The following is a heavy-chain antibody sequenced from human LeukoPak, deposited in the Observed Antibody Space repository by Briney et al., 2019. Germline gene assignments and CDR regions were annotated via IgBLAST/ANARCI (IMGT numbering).Heavy chain of an antibody. D-gene: IGHD2-2*01. J-gene: IGHJ6*04. CDR2: ISYDGSNK. Sequence: PGGSLRLSCAASGFTFSSYAMHWVRQAPGKGLEWVAVISYDGSNKYYADSVKGRFTISRDNSKNTLYLQMNSLRAEDTAVYYCARDRIVVVPAAMGHYYYYGMDVWGKGTTVTVSS. V-gene: IGHV3-30*04. CDR3: ARDRIVVVPAAMGHYYYYGMDV. CDR1: GFTFSSYA.